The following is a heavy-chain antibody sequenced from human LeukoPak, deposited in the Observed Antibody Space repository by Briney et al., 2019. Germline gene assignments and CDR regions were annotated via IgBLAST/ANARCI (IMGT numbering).Heavy chain of an antibody. J-gene: IGHJ4*02. CDR3: ARTPRLFGRFDY. CDR2: ISAYNGNT. V-gene: IGHV1-18*01. D-gene: IGHD3-10*02. CDR1: GYTFTSYG. Sequence: GASVKVSCKASGYTFTSYGISWVRQAPGQGLEWMGWISAYNGNTNYAQKLQGRVTMTRDTSISTAYMELSRLRSDDTAVYYCARTPRLFGRFDYWGQGTLVTVSS.